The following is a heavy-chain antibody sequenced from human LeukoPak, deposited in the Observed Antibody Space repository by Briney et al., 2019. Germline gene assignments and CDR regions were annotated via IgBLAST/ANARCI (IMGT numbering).Heavy chain of an antibody. CDR3: SRNSGTYRGYGMDV. CDR2: IRARALGGTI. CDR1: GFTFSSYA. D-gene: IGHD2/OR15-2a*01. J-gene: IGHJ6*02. Sequence: GGSLRLSCAASGFTFSSYAMYWVRQAPGKGLEWVGFIRARALGGTIEYAASVKDRFIISKDDSQSIAYLHMNSLTTEDTAVYYCSRNSGTYRGYGMDVWGQGTTVTVSS. V-gene: IGHV3-49*04.